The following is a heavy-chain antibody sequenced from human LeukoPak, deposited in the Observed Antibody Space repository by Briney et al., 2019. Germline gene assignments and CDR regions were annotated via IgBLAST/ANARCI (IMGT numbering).Heavy chain of an antibody. J-gene: IGHJ4*02. V-gene: IGHV4-38-2*01. CDR3: ARHYDYGQSMPFDY. Sequence: SETLSLTCAVSGYSISSGYYWGWIRQPPGKGLEWIGSIYHSGSTYYNPSLKSRVTISVDTSKNQFSLKLSSVTAADTAVYYCARHYDYGQSMPFDYWGQGSLVTVSS. CDR1: GYSISSGYY. CDR2: IYHSGST. D-gene: IGHD4-17*01.